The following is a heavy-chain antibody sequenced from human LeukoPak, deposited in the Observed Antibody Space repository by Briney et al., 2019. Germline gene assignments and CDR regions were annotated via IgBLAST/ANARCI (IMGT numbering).Heavy chain of an antibody. CDR3: ARPFYSYGGYFDY. J-gene: IGHJ4*02. D-gene: IGHD5-18*01. V-gene: IGHV1-3*01. CDR2: INAGNGNT. Sequence: QAPGQRLXXXXXINAGNGNTKYSQKFQGRVTITRDTSASTAYMELSSLRSEDTAVYYCARPFYSYGGYFDYWGQGTLVTVSS.